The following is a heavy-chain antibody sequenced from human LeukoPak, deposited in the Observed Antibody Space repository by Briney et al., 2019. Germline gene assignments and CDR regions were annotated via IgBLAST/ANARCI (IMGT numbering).Heavy chain of an antibody. CDR1: GFTFSDYY. D-gene: IGHD3-3*02. J-gene: IGHJ4*02. Sequence: GGSLRLSCAASGFTFSDYYMSWIRQAPGKGLEWVSYISTTSSYTNYADSVKGRFTISRDNAKNSLYLQMTSLRAEDTAVYYCARAPRIISFDFDYWGQGTLVTVSS. CDR2: ISTTSSYT. CDR3: ARAPRIISFDFDY. V-gene: IGHV3-11*06.